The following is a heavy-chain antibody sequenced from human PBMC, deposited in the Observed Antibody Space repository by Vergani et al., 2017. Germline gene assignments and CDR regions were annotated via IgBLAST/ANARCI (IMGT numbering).Heavy chain of an antibody. CDR1: GGSISSSSYY. Sequence: QLQLQESGPGLVKPSETLSLTCTVSGGSISSSSYYWGWIRQPPGKGLKWIGSIYYSGSTYYNPSLKSQVTISVDTSKNQFSLKLSSVTAADTAVYYCARSTVTTFGAFDIWGQGTMVTVSS. J-gene: IGHJ3*02. CDR3: ARSTVTTFGAFDI. CDR2: IYYSGST. V-gene: IGHV4-39*07. D-gene: IGHD4-17*01.